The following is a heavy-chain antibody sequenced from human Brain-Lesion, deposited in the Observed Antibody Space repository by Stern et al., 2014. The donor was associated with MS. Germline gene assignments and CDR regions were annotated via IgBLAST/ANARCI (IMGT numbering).Heavy chain of an antibody. CDR3: ARGYYGSGRPQKGMDV. CDR2: INPNSGGT. Sequence: VQLVESGAEVKKPGASVKVSCKASGYTFTGYYMYWVRQAPGQGLEWMGWINPNSGGTHYAQKFQGSVTMTRDTSITTAYMELSRLRSDDTAVYYCARGYYGSGRPQKGMDVWGQGTTVTVSS. J-gene: IGHJ6*02. V-gene: IGHV1-2*02. D-gene: IGHD3-10*01. CDR1: GYTFTGYY.